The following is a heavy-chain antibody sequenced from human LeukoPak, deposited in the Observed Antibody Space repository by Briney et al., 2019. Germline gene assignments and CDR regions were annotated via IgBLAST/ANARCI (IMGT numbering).Heavy chain of an antibody. V-gene: IGHV7-4-1*02. CDR1: GYTFTTYA. CDR3: ARVGPPTPTIATAGTGYLQH. D-gene: IGHD6-13*01. J-gene: IGHJ1*01. Sequence: GASVKVSCKASGYTFTTYALNWVRRAPGQGLEWMGWINTNTGNPTYAQGFTGRFVFSLDTSVSTAYLQISSLKDEDTAVYYCARVGPPTPTIATAGTGYLQHWGQGTLVTVSS. CDR2: INTNTGNP.